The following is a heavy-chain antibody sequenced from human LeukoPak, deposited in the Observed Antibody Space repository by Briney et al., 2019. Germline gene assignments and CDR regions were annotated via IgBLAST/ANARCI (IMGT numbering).Heavy chain of an antibody. CDR2: SYHGGST. CDR3: ARMVVDVTRWFDP. CDR1: GDFMSSSRFS. J-gene: IGHJ5*02. Sequence: SETLSLTCDVSGDFMSSSRFSWSWLRQPPGKGLEWIGYSYHGGSTHYNPSLQSRVTISVDRSKKQFSLNLHSVTVADTAVYYCARMVVDVTRWFDPWGQGTLVTVSS. V-gene: IGHV4-30-2*01. D-gene: IGHD2-15*01.